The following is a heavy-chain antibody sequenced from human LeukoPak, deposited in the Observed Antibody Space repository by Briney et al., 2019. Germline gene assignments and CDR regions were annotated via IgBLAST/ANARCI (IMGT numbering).Heavy chain of an antibody. D-gene: IGHD2-2*01. J-gene: IGHJ4*02. CDR3: ASTERCSSTCPLEY. V-gene: IGHV4-34*01. CDR2: INHSGSV. Sequence: PSETLSLTCSVYGGSFSGYYWSWIRQSPGKGLEWIGEINHSGSVHYYPSLKSRVTISLDTSKQLFSLKLRSVTAADTAVYYCASTERCSSTCPLEYGGQGTLVTVSS. CDR1: GGSFSGYY.